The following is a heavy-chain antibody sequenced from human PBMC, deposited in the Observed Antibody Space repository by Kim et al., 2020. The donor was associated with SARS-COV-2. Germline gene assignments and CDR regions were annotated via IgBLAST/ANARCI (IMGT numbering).Heavy chain of an antibody. CDR1: GGTFSSYA. J-gene: IGHJ4*01. CDR2: IIPIFSTT. V-gene: IGHV1-69*13. D-gene: IGHD3-10*01. CDR3: ARGPPSGNLVRGGIPAYFD. Sequence: SVKVSCKASGGTFSSYAISWVRQAPGQGLEWMGGIIPIFSTTIYAQKFQDRVTITADESTSTAYMELRSLRSEDTAVFYCARGPPSGNLVRGGIPAYFD.